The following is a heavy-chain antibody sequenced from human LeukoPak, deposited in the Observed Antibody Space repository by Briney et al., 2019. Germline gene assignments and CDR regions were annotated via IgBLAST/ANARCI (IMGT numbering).Heavy chain of an antibody. CDR3: ARDDSSSAYN. Sequence: GASVKVSCKASGYTFTSYAMHWVRQAPGQRLEWMGWISAYNGNTNYAQKLQGRVTMTTDTSTSTAYMELRSLRSDDTAVYYCARDDSSSAYNWGQGTLVTVSS. V-gene: IGHV1-18*01. D-gene: IGHD6-6*01. J-gene: IGHJ4*02. CDR1: GYTFTSYA. CDR2: ISAYNGNT.